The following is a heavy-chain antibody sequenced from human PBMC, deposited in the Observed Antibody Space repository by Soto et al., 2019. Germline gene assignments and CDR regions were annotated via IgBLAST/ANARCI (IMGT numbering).Heavy chain of an antibody. D-gene: IGHD2-15*01. J-gene: IGHJ4*02. CDR2: ISAYNGNT. CDR3: AREYCSGGSCYPTRIDY. Sequence: QVQLVQSGAEVKKPGASVKVSCKASGYTFTSYGISWVRQAPGQGLEWMGGISAYNGNTNYAQKLQGRVTMTTDTSTSTAYMELRSLRSDDTAVYYCAREYCSGGSCYPTRIDYWGQGTLVTVSS. CDR1: GYTFTSYG. V-gene: IGHV1-18*01.